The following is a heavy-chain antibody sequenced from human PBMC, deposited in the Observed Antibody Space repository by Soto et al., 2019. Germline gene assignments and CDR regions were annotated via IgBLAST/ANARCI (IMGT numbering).Heavy chain of an antibody. CDR3: AKSISGFYSHFDS. D-gene: IGHD3-10*01. J-gene: IGHJ4*02. CDR2: INPVDSDT. V-gene: IGHV5-51*01. CDR1: GYTFTSYW. Sequence: PGESLKISCKGSGYTFTSYWIGWVRQMPGKGLEWMGIINPVDSDTRYCPSFQGQVTISADKSISTAYLQWTSLKASDTAMYYCAKSISGFYSHFDSWGKGTKVTVSS.